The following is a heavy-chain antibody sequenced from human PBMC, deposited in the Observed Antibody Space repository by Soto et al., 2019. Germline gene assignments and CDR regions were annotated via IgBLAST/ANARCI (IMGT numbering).Heavy chain of an antibody. CDR1: GGSISGYY. D-gene: IGHD3-22*01. CDR3: ARDRSGYYHFDN. Sequence: PSETLSLTCTVSGGSISGYYWTWIRQPAGKGLEWIGRFYSSGSTNYNPSLKSRVTMSVDTSKNQFSLNLSSVTAADTAVYYCARDRSGYYHFDNWGQGTLVTVS. J-gene: IGHJ4*02. V-gene: IGHV4-4*07. CDR2: FYSSGST.